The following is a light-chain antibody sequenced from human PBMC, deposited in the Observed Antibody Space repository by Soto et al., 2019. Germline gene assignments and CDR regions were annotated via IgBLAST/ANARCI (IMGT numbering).Light chain of an antibody. CDR2: GAS. J-gene: IGKJ1*01. CDR1: QSVSSSY. V-gene: IGKV3-20*01. Sequence: EIVLTQSPGTLSLSPGERVTLSCRASQSVSSSYLAWYQQKPGQAPRLLLYGASRRATGIPDRFSGSGSGTAFTLTISRLEPEDFAVYYCQQHGSSPRTFGQGTKVEIK. CDR3: QQHGSSPRT.